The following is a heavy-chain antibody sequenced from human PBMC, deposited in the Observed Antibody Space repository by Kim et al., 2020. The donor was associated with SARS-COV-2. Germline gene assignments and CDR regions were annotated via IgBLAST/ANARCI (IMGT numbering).Heavy chain of an antibody. D-gene: IGHD3-3*01. Sequence: GGSLRPSCAASGFTFSSYAMHWVRQAPGKGLEWVAVISYDGSNKYYVDSVKGRFTISRDNSKNTLYLQMNSLRAEDTAVYYCARDRPYYDFWSGYLTKSTYYYYYGMDVWGQGTTVTVSS. V-gene: IGHV3-30*04. J-gene: IGHJ6*02. CDR3: ARDRPYYDFWSGYLTKSTYYYYYGMDV. CDR1: GFTFSSYA. CDR2: ISYDGSNK.